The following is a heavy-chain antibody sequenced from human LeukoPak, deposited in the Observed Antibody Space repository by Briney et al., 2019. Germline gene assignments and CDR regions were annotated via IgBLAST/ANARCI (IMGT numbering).Heavy chain of an antibody. CDR2: ISGSGGST. CDR3: AKTLFDCSGGSCYEAYFDD. CDR1: GFTFSSYA. J-gene: IGHJ4*02. V-gene: IGHV3-23*01. D-gene: IGHD2-15*01. Sequence: PGGSLRLSCAASGFTFSSYAMSWVRQAPGKWLEWVSAISGSGGSTYYADSVKGRFTISRDNSKNTLYLQMNSLRAEDTAVYYCAKTLFDCSGGSCYEAYFDDRGQGTLVTVSS.